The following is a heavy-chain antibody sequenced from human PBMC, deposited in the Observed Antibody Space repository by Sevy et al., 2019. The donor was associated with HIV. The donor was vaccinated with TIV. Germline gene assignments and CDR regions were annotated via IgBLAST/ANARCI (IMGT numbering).Heavy chain of an antibody. CDR1: GFSFSSYA. CDR2: ISSNGGST. V-gene: IGHV3-64*02. D-gene: IGHD5-18*01. J-gene: IGHJ4*02. Sequence: GGSLRLSCAASGFSFSSYALHWVRQAPGKGLEYVSAISSNGGSTYDADSVKGRFTISRDNSKNTMYLQMGSLRAEDVAVYDCAREGGGGYSYSLDYWGQGTLVTVSS. CDR3: AREGGGGYSYSLDY.